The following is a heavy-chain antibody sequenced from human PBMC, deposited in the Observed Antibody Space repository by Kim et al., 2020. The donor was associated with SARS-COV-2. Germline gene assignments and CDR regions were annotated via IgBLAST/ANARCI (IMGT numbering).Heavy chain of an antibody. D-gene: IGHD3-10*01. CDR3: AAESDNISQHGSGSYSYYYGMDV. CDR1: GFTFTTSA. J-gene: IGHJ6*02. Sequence: SVKVSCKASGFTFTTSAVQWVRQARGQRLEWIGWIVVGSGNTNYAQKFQERVTNTRDMSTSTAYMELSRLRSEDTAVYYCAAESDNISQHGSGSYSYYYGMDVWGQGTTVTVSS. CDR2: IVVGSGNT. V-gene: IGHV1-58*01.